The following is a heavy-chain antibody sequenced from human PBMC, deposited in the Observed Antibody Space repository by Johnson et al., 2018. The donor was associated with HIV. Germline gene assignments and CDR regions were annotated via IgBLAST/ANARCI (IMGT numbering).Heavy chain of an antibody. J-gene: IGHJ3*02. Sequence: EVQLVESGGGVVQPGGSLRLSCAASGFTFDDYGMSWVRQAPGKGLEWVSGISWNSGSTGYADSVKGRFTISRDNAKNSLYLQMNSLRAEDTALYYCARDRGGAARDAFDIWGQGTMVTVSS. CDR1: GFTFDDYG. V-gene: IGHV3-20*04. CDR2: ISWNSGST. D-gene: IGHD3-10*01. CDR3: ARDRGGAARDAFDI.